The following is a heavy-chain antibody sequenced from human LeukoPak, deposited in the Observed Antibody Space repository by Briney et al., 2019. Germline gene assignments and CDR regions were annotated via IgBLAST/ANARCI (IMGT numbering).Heavy chain of an antibody. J-gene: IGHJ6*03. CDR1: GYTFTGYY. D-gene: IGHD6-6*01. CDR2: INPNSGGT. CDR3: ARDYSSSSIPYYYYYYMDV. V-gene: IGHV1-2*02. Sequence: GASVKVSCKASGYTFTGYYMHWVRQAPGQGLEWMGWINPNSGGTNYAQKFQGRVTMTRDTSISTAYMELSRLRSDDTAVYYCARDYSSSSIPYYYYYYMDVWGKGTTVTVSS.